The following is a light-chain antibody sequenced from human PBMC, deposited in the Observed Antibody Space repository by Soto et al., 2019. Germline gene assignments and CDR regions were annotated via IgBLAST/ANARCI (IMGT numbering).Light chain of an antibody. CDR2: GAS. V-gene: IGKV3-15*01. CDR3: QQFNNWPLT. J-gene: IGKJ4*01. Sequence: EVLMTQSPATLSVSPGEIATLSCRASQSVSTYLAWYQQKRGQAPRLLIYGASNRATGIPARFSGSGSGTEFTLTISNLQSEDFAVYYCQQFNNWPLTFGGGTKVEIK. CDR1: QSVSTY.